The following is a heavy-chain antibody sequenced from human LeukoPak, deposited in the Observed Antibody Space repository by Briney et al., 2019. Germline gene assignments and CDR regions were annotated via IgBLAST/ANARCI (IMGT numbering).Heavy chain of an antibody. V-gene: IGHV4-39*07. J-gene: IGHJ4*02. CDR1: GGSISSSSYY. Sequence: SETLSLTCTVSGGSISSSSYYWGWIRQPPGKGLEWIGSIYYSGSTNYNPSLKSRVTISVDTSKNQFSLKLSSVTAADTAVYYCARRGVTIDYWGQGTLVTVSS. CDR3: ARRGVTIDY. D-gene: IGHD2-21*02. CDR2: IYYSGST.